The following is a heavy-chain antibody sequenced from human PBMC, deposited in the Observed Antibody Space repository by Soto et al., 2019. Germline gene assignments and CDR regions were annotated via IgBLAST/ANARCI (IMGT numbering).Heavy chain of an antibody. CDR3: ARDGGRNYDYYYYYMDV. V-gene: IGHV4-31*03. CDR1: GGYISSGSYY. CDR2: ISSSGST. Sequence: SETLSLTCTVSGGYISSGSYYRGWIRQPPEKGLEWIGYISSSGSTYYSPSLKSRVTISVDTSKNQFSLKLSSVTAADTAVYYCARDGGRNYDYYYYYMDVWGKGTTVTVSS. J-gene: IGHJ6*03. D-gene: IGHD1-7*01.